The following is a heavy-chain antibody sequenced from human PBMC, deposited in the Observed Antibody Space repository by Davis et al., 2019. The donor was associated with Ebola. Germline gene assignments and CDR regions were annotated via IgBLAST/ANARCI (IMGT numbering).Heavy chain of an antibody. CDR1: GYTFNSHG. Sequence: ASVKVSCKASGYTFNSHGISWVRQAPGQGLEWMAWISAYNGHTNYAQKLQGRVTMTTDTSTSTAYMELRGLRSDDTAVYYCARDVMITFGGVIVETYYFDYWGQGTLVTVSS. CDR3: ARDVMITFGGVIVETYYFDY. V-gene: IGHV1-18*01. D-gene: IGHD3-16*02. CDR2: ISAYNGHT. J-gene: IGHJ4*02.